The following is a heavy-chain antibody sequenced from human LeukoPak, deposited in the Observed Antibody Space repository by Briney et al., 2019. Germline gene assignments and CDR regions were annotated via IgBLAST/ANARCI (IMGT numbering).Heavy chain of an antibody. Sequence: GGSLRLSCAASGFTFSSYAMSWVRQAPGKGLEWVSAISGSGGSTYYADSVKGRFTISRDNSKNTLYLQMNSLRAEDTAVYYCAKDSPSTAWPYYGEGYFNYWGQGTLVTVSS. J-gene: IGHJ4*02. CDR3: AKDSPSTAWPYYGEGYFNY. D-gene: IGHD1-26*01. CDR2: ISGSGGST. V-gene: IGHV3-23*01. CDR1: GFTFSSYA.